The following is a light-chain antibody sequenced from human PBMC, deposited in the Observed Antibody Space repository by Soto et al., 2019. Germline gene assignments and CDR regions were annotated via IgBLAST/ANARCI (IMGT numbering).Light chain of an antibody. CDR2: AAS. CDR3: QQVNSFPYT. CDR1: QGIGSS. J-gene: IGKJ2*01. V-gene: IGKV1-12*01. Sequence: DIQMTQSPSSVSASVGDRVTISCRASQGIGSSLAWYQQKPGEAPHLLIYAASSLQSGVPSRFSGSASGTDFTLTIISLQPEDFATYYCQQVNSFPYTFGRGTNLEIK.